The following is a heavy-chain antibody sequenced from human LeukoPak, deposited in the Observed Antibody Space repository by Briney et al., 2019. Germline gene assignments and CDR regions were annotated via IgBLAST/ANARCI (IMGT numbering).Heavy chain of an antibody. CDR1: GFTFSSYG. V-gene: IGHV3-30*03. J-gene: IGHJ4*02. CDR2: ISYDGSNK. D-gene: IGHD5-18*01. Sequence: GSLRLSCAASGFTFSSYGMHWVRQAPGKGLEWVAVISYDGSNKYYADSVKGRFTISRDNSMNTLYLQMNSLRAEDTAVYYCARDRETAMADWGQGTLVTVSS. CDR3: ARDRETAMAD.